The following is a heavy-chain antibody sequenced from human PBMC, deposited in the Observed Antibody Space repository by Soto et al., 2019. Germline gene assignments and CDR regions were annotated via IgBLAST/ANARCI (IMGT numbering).Heavy chain of an antibody. Sequence: QVQLVQSGAEVKKPGSSVKVSCKASGGTFSSYAISWVRQAPGQGLEWLGGIIPIFGTANYAQKCQGRVTITADEATRTAYMELSSLSSEDTAVYYCARKRDGYRYDYWGQGTLVTVSS. J-gene: IGHJ4*02. CDR2: IIPIFGTA. CDR1: GGTFSSYA. CDR3: ARKRDGYRYDY. D-gene: IGHD5-12*01. V-gene: IGHV1-69*01.